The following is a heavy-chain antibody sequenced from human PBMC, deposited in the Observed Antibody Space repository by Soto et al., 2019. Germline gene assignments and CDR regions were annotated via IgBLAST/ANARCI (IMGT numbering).Heavy chain of an antibody. CDR3: AGNIVATISSFDY. Sequence: RSPTCAVSGESLGGYYWSWIHRPPGKGLEWIGEINHSGSTNYNPSLKSRVTMSVDTSKNQFSLKLSSVTAADTAMYYCAGNIVATISSFDYWGQGTLVTVSS. J-gene: IGHJ4*02. CDR2: INHSGST. D-gene: IGHD5-12*01. CDR1: GESLGGYY. V-gene: IGHV4-34*01.